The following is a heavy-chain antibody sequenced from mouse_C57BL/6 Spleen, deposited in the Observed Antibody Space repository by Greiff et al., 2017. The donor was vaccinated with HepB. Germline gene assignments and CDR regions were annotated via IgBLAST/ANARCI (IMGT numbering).Heavy chain of an antibody. CDR1: GYTFTSYG. CDR2: IYPRSGNT. Sequence: QVQLQQSGAELARPGASVKLSCKASGYTFTSYGISWVKQSTGQGLEWIGEIYPRSGNTYYNEKFKGKATLTADKSSSTAYMELRSLTSEDSAVYFCARRLITTVVAYYYAMDYWGQGTSVTVSS. J-gene: IGHJ4*01. CDR3: ARRLITTVVAYYYAMDY. V-gene: IGHV1-81*01. D-gene: IGHD1-1*01.